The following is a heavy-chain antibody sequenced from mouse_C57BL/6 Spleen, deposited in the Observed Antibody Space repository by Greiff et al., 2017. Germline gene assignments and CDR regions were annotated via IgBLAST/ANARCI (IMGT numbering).Heavy chain of an antibody. CDR2: IRLKSDNYAT. D-gene: IGHD2-12*01. J-gene: IGHJ1*03. Sequence: EVKLQESGGGLVQPGGSMKLSCVASGFTFSNYWMNWVRQSPEKGLEWVAQIRLKSDNYATHYAESVKGRFTISRDDSKSSVYLQMNNLRAEDTGIYYCTVPYYNWYFDVWGTGTTVTVSS. CDR3: TVPYYNWYFDV. V-gene: IGHV6-3*01. CDR1: GFTFSNYW.